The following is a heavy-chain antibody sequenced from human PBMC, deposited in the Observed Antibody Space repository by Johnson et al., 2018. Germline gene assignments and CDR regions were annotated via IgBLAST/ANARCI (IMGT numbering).Heavy chain of an antibody. CDR1: GGTFSSYA. Sequence: VQLVESGAEVKKPGSSVKVSCKASGGTFSSYAISWVRQAPGQGLEWMGGSIPIFGTANYAQKFQGRVTITADESTSTAYMELSSLRSEDTAVSSCARAIVGGGDNWFDPWGQGTLVTVSS. CDR2: SIPIFGTA. CDR3: ARAIVGGGDNWFDP. D-gene: IGHD3-22*01. J-gene: IGHJ5*02. V-gene: IGHV1-69*01.